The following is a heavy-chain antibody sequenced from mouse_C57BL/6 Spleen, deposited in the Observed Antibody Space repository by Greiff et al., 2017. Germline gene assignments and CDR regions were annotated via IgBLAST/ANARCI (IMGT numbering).Heavy chain of an antibody. CDR3: VYDYDDYFDV. J-gene: IGHJ1*03. Sequence: GGGLVQPKGSLKLSCAASGFSFNTYAMNWVRQAPGKGLEWVARIRSKSNNYATYYADSVKDRFTISRDDSESMLYLQMNNLKTEDTAMYYCVYDYDDYFDVWGTGTTVTVSS. V-gene: IGHV10-1*01. CDR1: GFSFNTYA. D-gene: IGHD2-4*01. CDR2: IRSKSNNYAT.